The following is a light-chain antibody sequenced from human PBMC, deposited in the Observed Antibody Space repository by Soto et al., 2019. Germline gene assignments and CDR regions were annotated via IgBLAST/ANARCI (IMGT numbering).Light chain of an antibody. CDR3: QQYNNWPPWT. CDR1: QSVGSNY. Sequence: EIVLTQSPGTLSLSPGERATLSCRASQSVGSNYLAWYQQKPGQAPRLLIYGASRRSPGIPDRFSGTGSRTDFTLSISRLAPEDLAVYYCQQYNNWPPWTFGQGTQ. CDR2: GAS. V-gene: IGKV3-20*01. J-gene: IGKJ1*01.